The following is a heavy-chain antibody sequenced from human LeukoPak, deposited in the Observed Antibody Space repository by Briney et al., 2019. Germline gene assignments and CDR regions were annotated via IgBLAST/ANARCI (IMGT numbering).Heavy chain of an antibody. J-gene: IGHJ6*02. Sequence: PGGSVRLSCSVSGFTFSDYYMRWIRQAPGKGREWVSYISSSGSTIYYADSVKGRFTISRDNTKNSLYQQMNSLRAEDTAVYYCARENVVVAGTEYYYGMDVWGQGTTVTVSS. CDR3: ARENVVVAGTEYYYGMDV. CDR1: GFTFSDYY. D-gene: IGHD2-15*01. CDR2: ISSSGSTI. V-gene: IGHV3-11*01.